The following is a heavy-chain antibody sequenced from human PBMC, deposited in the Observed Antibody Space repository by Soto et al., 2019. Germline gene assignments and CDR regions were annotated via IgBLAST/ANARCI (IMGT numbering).Heavy chain of an antibody. CDR1: GFSFSDLF. Sequence: QLHLVESGGALVKPGGSLRLSCAASGFSFSDLFMSWIRQAPGKGPEWVAYINGGSTYTQYADSVRGRFTISRDNAKNSLFLKMDSLRAEDTAVYYCARGTLYLENSGPEEGGRGTLVTVSS. J-gene: IGHJ4*02. CDR2: INGGSTYT. CDR3: ARGTLYLENSGPEE. D-gene: IGHD5-12*01. V-gene: IGHV3-11*06.